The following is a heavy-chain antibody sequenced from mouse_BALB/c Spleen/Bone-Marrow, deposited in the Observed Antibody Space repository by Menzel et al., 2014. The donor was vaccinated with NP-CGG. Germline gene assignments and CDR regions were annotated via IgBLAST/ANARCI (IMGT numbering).Heavy chain of an antibody. CDR2: IDPANGYT. Sequence: EVQLQQSGAELVKPGASVKLSCTASGFNIKDTYMHWVKQRPEQGLEWIGRIDPANGYTKYDPKFQGKATITADTSSNTAYLQPSSLTSEDAAVYYCARLGYRYGYWFFDVWGAGTTVTVSS. CDR1: GFNIKDTY. D-gene: IGHD2-14*01. CDR3: ARLGYRYGYWFFDV. V-gene: IGHV14-3*02. J-gene: IGHJ1*01.